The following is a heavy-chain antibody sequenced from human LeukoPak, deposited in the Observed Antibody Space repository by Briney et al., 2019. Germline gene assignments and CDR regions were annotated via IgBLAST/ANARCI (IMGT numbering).Heavy chain of an antibody. CDR1: GFTFSSYA. CDR3: AKGSDYYGSGTYLDY. J-gene: IGHJ4*02. V-gene: IGHV3-23*01. Sequence: PGGSLRLSCAASGFTFSSYAMSWVRQAPGKGLEWVSVISGSGGSTYYADSVKGRFTISRDNSKNTLNLQMNSLRAEDTAVYYCAKGSDYYGSGTYLDYWGQGTLVTVSS. D-gene: IGHD3-10*01. CDR2: ISGSGGST.